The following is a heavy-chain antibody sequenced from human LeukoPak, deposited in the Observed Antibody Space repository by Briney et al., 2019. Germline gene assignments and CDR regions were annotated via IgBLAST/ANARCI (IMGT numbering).Heavy chain of an antibody. Sequence: GGSLRLSCAASGFTLSSHWMGWIRQAPGKGLEWVANIRQDGGETYYVDSVKGRFTISRDNAKNPLYLQMNSLRVEETAMYYCARWRQSSTWYWLDPWGQGTLVTVSP. V-gene: IGHV3-7*01. CDR3: ARWRQSSTWYWLDP. CDR2: IRQDGGET. D-gene: IGHD6-13*01. CDR1: GFTLSSHW. J-gene: IGHJ5*02.